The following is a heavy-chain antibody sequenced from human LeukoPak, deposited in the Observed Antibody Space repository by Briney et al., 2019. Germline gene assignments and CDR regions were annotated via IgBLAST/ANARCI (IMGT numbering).Heavy chain of an antibody. Sequence: GGSLRLSCAASGFTFSSYAMHWVRQAPGKGLEWVAVISYDGSNKYYADSVKGRFTISRDNSKNTLYLQMNSLRAEDTAVYYCARYYYDSNGDYWGQGTLVTVSS. CDR2: ISYDGSNK. J-gene: IGHJ4*02. V-gene: IGHV3-30*14. CDR1: GFTFSSYA. D-gene: IGHD3-22*01. CDR3: ARYYYDSNGDY.